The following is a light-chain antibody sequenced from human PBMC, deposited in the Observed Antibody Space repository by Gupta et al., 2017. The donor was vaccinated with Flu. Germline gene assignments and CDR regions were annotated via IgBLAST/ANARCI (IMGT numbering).Light chain of an antibody. CDR2: DDS. CDR1: NIGSKS. Sequence: SSVLTQPPPVSVVPGQTARITCGGNNIGSKSVHWYQQKPGQAPVLVVYDDSDRPSGIPERFSGSNSGNTATLTISRVEAGDEADYYCQVWDSSSDLVVFGGGTKLTVL. V-gene: IGLV3-21*02. CDR3: QVWDSSSDLVV. J-gene: IGLJ2*01.